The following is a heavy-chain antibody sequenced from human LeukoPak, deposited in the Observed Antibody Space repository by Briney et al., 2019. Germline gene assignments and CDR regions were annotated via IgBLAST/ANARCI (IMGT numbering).Heavy chain of an antibody. V-gene: IGHV3-30*02. Sequence: QAGGSLRLSCEASGFTFSTYGMSWVRQAPGKGLEWVAFIRYDGSNKYYADSVKGRFTISRDNSKNTLYLQMNSLRAEDTAVYYCAAEYYDILTGYFNLDYWGQGTLVTVSS. CDR3: AAEYYDILTGYFNLDY. CDR2: IRYDGSNK. J-gene: IGHJ4*02. CDR1: GFTFSTYG. D-gene: IGHD3-9*01.